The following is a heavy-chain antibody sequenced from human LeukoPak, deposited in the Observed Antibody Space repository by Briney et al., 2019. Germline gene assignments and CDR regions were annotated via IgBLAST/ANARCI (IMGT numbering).Heavy chain of an antibody. CDR3: AKVGAVAAVEN. J-gene: IGHJ4*02. D-gene: IGHD6-19*01. CDR1: GFTVSSKY. CDR2: IYTGETT. Sequence: PGGSLRLSCAASGFTVSSKYMSWVRQAPGKGLEWVSVIYTGETTYYADSVKGRFTIYRDNSKNTLYLQMDGLRVEDTAVYYCAKVGAVAAVENWGQGTLVTVSS. V-gene: IGHV3-66*01.